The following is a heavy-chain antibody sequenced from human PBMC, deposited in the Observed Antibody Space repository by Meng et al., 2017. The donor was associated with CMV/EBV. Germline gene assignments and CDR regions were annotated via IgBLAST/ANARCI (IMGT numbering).Heavy chain of an antibody. CDR1: GYTFTSYG. J-gene: IGHJ6*02. Sequence: ASVKVSCKASGYTFTSYGISWVRQAPGQGLEWMGWISAYNGNTNYAQKLQGRVTMTTDTSTSTAYMELRSLRSDDTAVYYCARDKVGYSSSWYGMDVWGQGTTVTVS. CDR3: ARDKVGYSSSWYGMDV. D-gene: IGHD6-13*01. V-gene: IGHV1-18*01. CDR2: ISAYNGNT.